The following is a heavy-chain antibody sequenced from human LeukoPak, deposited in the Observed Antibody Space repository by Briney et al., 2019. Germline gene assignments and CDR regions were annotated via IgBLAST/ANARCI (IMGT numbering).Heavy chain of an antibody. CDR3: AREAYYYDSSGYYQGKFDY. Sequence: GGSLRLSCAASGLTFSDYSMTWVRQAPGKGLFWVSGISAGGGSTYYADSVKGRFTISRDYSRNTLHLQMNSLRAEDTAVYYCAREAYYYDSSGYYQGKFDYWGQGTLVAVSS. V-gene: IGHV3-23*01. D-gene: IGHD3-22*01. J-gene: IGHJ4*02. CDR2: ISAGGGST. CDR1: GLTFSDYS.